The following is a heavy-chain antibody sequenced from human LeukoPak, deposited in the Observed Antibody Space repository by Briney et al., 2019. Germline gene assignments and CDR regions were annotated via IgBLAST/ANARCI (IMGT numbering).Heavy chain of an antibody. D-gene: IGHD3-10*01. J-gene: IGHJ6*03. Sequence: GGSLRLSCAASGFTFSSYSMNWVRQAPGKGLEWVSYISSSSSTIYYADSVKGRFTISRDNAKNSLYLQMNSLGAKDTAVYYCARDLLKEFNYYMDVWGKGTTVTVSS. CDR2: ISSSSSTI. V-gene: IGHV3-48*01. CDR1: GFTFSSYS. CDR3: ARDLLKEFNYYMDV.